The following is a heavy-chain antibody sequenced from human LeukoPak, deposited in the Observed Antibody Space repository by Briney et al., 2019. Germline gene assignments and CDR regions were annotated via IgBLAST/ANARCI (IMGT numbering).Heavy chain of an antibody. D-gene: IGHD1-26*01. CDR3: ARIRGGNNYHFDS. V-gene: IGHV1-2*02. Sequence: VASVKVSYKASGYTFTVYYMQWVRQAPGQGLEWMGWVNPYSAATNFAQTFQGRVTMTRDTSITTAYMDLTRLTSDDTAVYYCARIRGGNNYHFDSWGQGTLVTVSS. J-gene: IGHJ4*02. CDR1: GYTFTVYY. CDR2: VNPYSAAT.